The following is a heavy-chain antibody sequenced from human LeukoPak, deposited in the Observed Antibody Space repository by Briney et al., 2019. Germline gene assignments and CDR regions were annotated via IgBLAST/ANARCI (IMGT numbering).Heavy chain of an antibody. CDR1: GGSFSGYY. CDR2: INHSGST. Sequence: SETLSLTCAVYGGSFSGYYWSWIRQHPGKGLEWVGEINHSGSTNYNPSLKSRVTISVDTSKNQFSLKLSSVTAADTAVYYCARGDYDFWSGSTPNAFDIWGQGTMVTVSS. CDR3: ARGDYDFWSGSTPNAFDI. D-gene: IGHD3-3*01. V-gene: IGHV4-34*01. J-gene: IGHJ3*02.